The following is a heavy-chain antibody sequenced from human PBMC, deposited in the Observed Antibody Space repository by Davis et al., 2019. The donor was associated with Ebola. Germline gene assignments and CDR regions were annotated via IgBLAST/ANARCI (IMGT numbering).Heavy chain of an antibody. J-gene: IGHJ4*02. CDR2: IRSKAYGGTT. CDR1: GFTFCDYS. D-gene: IGHD3-10*01. Sequence: GESLKISCTASGFTFCDYSMSWVRQAPGKGLEWVGFIRSKAYGGTTEYAASVKGRFTISRDDSKSIAYLQMNSLKTEDTAVYYCTRDRVSPGYGSPYYFDYWGQGTLVTVSS. CDR3: TRDRVSPGYGSPYYFDY. V-gene: IGHV3-49*04.